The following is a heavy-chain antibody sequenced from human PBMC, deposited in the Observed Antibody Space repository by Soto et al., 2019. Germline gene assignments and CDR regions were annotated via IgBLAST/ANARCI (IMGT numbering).Heavy chain of an antibody. CDR2: IIPIFGTA. J-gene: IGHJ6*02. D-gene: IGHD6-19*01. CDR3: ASHRPGIAVAGTDDYYYYGMDV. V-gene: IGHV1-69*01. Sequence: QVQLVQSGAEVKKPGSSVKVSCKASGGTFSSYAISWVRQAPGQGLEWMGGIIPIFGTANYAQKFQGRVTITADASTSTAYMELSSLRSEDTAVYYCASHRPGIAVAGTDDYYYYGMDVWGQGTTVTVSS. CDR1: GGTFSSYA.